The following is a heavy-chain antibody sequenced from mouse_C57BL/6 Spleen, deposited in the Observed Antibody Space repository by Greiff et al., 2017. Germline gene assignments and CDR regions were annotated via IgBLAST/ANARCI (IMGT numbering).Heavy chain of an antibody. J-gene: IGHJ3*01. CDR1: GFNIKDYY. D-gene: IGHD2-1*01. Sequence: EVQLQQSGAELVKPGASVKLSCTASGFNIKDYYMHWVKQRTEQGLEWIGRIDPEDGETKYAPTFQGKATITADTSSNTAYLQLSSLTSEDTAVYYCARDRGNYAYWGQGTLVTVSA. CDR3: ARDRGNYAY. CDR2: IDPEDGET. V-gene: IGHV14-2*01.